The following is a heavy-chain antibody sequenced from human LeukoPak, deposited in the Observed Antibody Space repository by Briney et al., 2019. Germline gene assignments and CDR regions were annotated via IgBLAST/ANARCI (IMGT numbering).Heavy chain of an antibody. V-gene: IGHV4-31*03. CDR3: ARNMVRGVIITSVLFDP. J-gene: IGHJ5*02. CDR2: IYYSGST. Sequence: PSETLSLTCTVSGGSISGGGYYWSWIRQHPGKGLEWIGYIYYSGSTYYNPSLKSRVTISVDTSKNQFSLKLSSVTAADTAVYYCARNMVRGVIITSVLFDPWGQGTLVTVSS. D-gene: IGHD3-10*01. CDR1: GGSISGGGYY.